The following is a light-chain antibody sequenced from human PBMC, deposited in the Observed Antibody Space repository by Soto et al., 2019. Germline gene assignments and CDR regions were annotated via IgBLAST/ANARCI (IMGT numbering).Light chain of an antibody. Sequence: QSVLTQPASVSGSPGQSITISCTGTSSDVGNYQSVAWYQHNPGKAPKLMIYDVSIRPSGVSSRFSGPKSANTASLSISGLQADDGADYYCSSYTTSSTLVFGTGTKVTVL. V-gene: IGLV2-14*01. J-gene: IGLJ1*01. CDR3: SSYTTSSTLV. CDR1: SSDVGNYQS. CDR2: DVS.